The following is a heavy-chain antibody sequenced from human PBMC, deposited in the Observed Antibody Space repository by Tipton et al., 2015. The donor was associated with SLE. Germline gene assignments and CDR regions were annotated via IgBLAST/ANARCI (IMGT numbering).Heavy chain of an antibody. CDR1: GYTFTSYD. J-gene: IGHJ5*02. CDR2: MNPNSGNT. D-gene: IGHD3-10*01. Sequence: QSGAEVKKPGASVKVSCKASGYTFTSYDINWVRQATGQGLEWMGWMNPNSGNTGYAQKFQGRVTMTRNTSISTAYMELSSLRSEDTAVYYCARGGVLLWFRTTMYNWFDPWGQGTLVTVSS. CDR3: ARGGVLLWFRTTMYNWFDP. V-gene: IGHV1-8*02.